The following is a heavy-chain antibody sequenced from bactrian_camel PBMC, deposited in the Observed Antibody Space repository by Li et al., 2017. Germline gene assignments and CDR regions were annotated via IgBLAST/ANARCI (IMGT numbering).Heavy chain of an antibody. V-gene: IGHV3S1*01. Sequence: HVQLVESGGGSVQAGGSLRLSFKMPKDIFSTYCMGWFRQGPGKEREGVAAHYTGTATTYVADSVKGRFTLSQDADKNLQYLSMNSLKPEDTGMYYCAARRHGECYFWANNWSRATWYDHWGQGTQVTVS. J-gene: IGHJ4*01. CDR2: HYTGTATT. D-gene: IGHD8*01. CDR1: KDIFSTYC. CDR3: AARRHGECYFWANNWSRATWYDH.